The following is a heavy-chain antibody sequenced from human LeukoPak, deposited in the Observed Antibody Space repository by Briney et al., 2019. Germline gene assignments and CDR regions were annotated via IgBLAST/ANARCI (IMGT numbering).Heavy chain of an antibody. V-gene: IGHV4-38-2*02. CDR1: GYSISSGYY. Sequence: SETLSLTCTVSGYSISSGYYWGWIRHPPGKGLEWIGSIYHSGSTYYNPSLKSRITISVDTSKNQFSLKLSCVTAADTAVYYCARLRYYDSSGSGFDPWGQGTLVTVSS. J-gene: IGHJ5*02. CDR2: IYHSGST. D-gene: IGHD3-22*01. CDR3: ARLRYYDSSGSGFDP.